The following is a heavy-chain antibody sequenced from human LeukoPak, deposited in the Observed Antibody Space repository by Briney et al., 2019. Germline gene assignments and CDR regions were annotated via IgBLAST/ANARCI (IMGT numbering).Heavy chain of an antibody. Sequence: GASVKVSCKASGYTFTSYYMHWVRQAPGQGLEWMGIINPSGGSTSYAQKFQGRVTMTRDTSTSTVYMELSSLRSDDTAVYYCARNVLPTNWFDPWGQGTLVTVSS. CDR2: INPSGGST. CDR3: ARNVLPTNWFDP. CDR1: GYTFTSYY. D-gene: IGHD3-10*01. V-gene: IGHV1-46*01. J-gene: IGHJ5*02.